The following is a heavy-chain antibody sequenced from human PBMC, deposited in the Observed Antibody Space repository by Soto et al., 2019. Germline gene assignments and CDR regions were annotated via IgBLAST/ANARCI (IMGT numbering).Heavy chain of an antibody. V-gene: IGHV1-69*13. CDR1: GGTFSSYA. D-gene: IGHD2-8*01. Sequence: ASVKVSCKASGGTFSSYAISWVRQAPGQGLEWMGGIIPIFGTANYAQKFQGRVTITADESTSTAYMELSSLRSEDTAVYYCASPLYCTTGVCPSYFDYWGQGTMVTVSS. J-gene: IGHJ4*02. CDR3: ASPLYCTTGVCPSYFDY. CDR2: IIPIFGTA.